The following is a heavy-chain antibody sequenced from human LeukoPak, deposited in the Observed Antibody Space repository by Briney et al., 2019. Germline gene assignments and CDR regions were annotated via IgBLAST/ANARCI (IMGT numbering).Heavy chain of an antibody. Sequence: SSVKVSCKASGGTFSSYAISWVRQAPGQGLEWMGGIIPIFGTANYAQKFQGRVTITTDESTSTAYMELSSLRSEDTAVYYCAMWQQWLVTGCYWGQGTLVTVSS. V-gene: IGHV1-69*05. D-gene: IGHD6-19*01. J-gene: IGHJ4*02. CDR3: AMWQQWLVTGCY. CDR1: GGTFSSYA. CDR2: IIPIFGTA.